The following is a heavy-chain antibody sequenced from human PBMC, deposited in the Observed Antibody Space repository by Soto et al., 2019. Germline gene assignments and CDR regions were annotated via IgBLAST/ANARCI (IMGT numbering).Heavy chain of an antibody. Sequence: SETLSLTCTVSGGSTSSYYWSWIRQPPGKGLEWIGYIYYSGSTNYNPSLKSRVTISVDTSKNQFSLKLSSVTAADTAVYYCARGQSLVGAVFRSYASWGQGTLDTVSS. V-gene: IGHV4-59*01. CDR3: ARGQSLVGAVFRSYAS. CDR2: IYYSGST. CDR1: GGSTSSYY. D-gene: IGHD2-2*01. J-gene: IGHJ5*02.